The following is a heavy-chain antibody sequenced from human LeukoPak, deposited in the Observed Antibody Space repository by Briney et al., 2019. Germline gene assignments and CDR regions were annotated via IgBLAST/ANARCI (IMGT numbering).Heavy chain of an antibody. CDR1: GFSFSTYN. CDR2: ITSSSSYI. D-gene: IGHD4/OR15-4a*01. V-gene: IGHV3-21*04. CDR3: ARRAGAYSHPYDY. Sequence: GGSLRLSCAASGFSFSTYNMNWVRQAPGKGLEWVSSITSSSSYIYYADSVKGRFTISRDNAKNSLYLQMNSLRAEDTAVYYCARRAGAYSHPYDYWGQGTLVTVSS. J-gene: IGHJ4*02.